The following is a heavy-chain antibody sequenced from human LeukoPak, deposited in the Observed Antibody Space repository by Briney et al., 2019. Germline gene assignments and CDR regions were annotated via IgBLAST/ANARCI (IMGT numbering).Heavy chain of an antibody. CDR2: ISSAGDTI. J-gene: IGHJ6*03. D-gene: IGHD3-3*01. Sequence: GGSLRLSCAASGFPFSSYSMNWVRQAPGKGLEWVSYISSAGDTIYYADSVKGRFTISRDDAKNSLYLQMNSLRAEDTAVYHCVRDRFLKWGDGVGEDFYYMDVWGKGTTVTVSS. V-gene: IGHV3-48*01. CDR3: VRDRFLKWGDGVGEDFYYMDV. CDR1: GFPFSSYS.